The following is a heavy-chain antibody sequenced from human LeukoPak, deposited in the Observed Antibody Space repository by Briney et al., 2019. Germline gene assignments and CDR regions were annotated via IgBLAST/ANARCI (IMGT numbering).Heavy chain of an antibody. J-gene: IGHJ6*04. D-gene: IGHD3-10*01. Sequence: SETLSLTCAVYGGSFSGYYCSWIRQPPGKGLEWIGGINHSGSTNYNPSLKSRVTISVDTSKNQSSLKLSSVTAADTAVYYCARVLPRKYRSITMVRGLDGMDVWGKGTTVTVSS. CDR2: INHSGST. CDR1: GGSFSGYY. V-gene: IGHV4-34*01. CDR3: ARVLPRKYRSITMVRGLDGMDV.